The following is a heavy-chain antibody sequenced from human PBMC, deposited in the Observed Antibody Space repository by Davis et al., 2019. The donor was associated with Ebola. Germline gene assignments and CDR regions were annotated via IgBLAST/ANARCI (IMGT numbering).Heavy chain of an antibody. J-gene: IGHJ6*02. CDR2: INHSGST. D-gene: IGHD4-23*01. CDR1: GGSFSGYY. V-gene: IGHV4-34*01. Sequence: SETLSLTCAVYGGSFSGYYWSWIRQPPGKGLEWIGEINHSGSTHYNPSLKSRVTISVDTSKNQFSLKLSSVTAADTAVYYCARGPTPPHYYGGNSRSYGMDVWGQGTTVTVSS. CDR3: ARGPTPPHYYGGNSRSYGMDV.